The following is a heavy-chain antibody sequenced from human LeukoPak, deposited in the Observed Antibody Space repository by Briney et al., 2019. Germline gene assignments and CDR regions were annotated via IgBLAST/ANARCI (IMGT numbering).Heavy chain of an antibody. V-gene: IGHV3-23*01. J-gene: IGHJ4*02. Sequence: GGSLRLSCAGSGLTFSRYSMNWVRQAPGKGLEWVSAISGSGGSTYYADSVKGRFTISRDNSKNSLYLQMNSLRAEDTAVYYCAREDGQYAYYFDYWGQGTLVTVSS. CDR3: AREDGQYAYYFDY. CDR2: ISGSGGST. CDR1: GLTFSRYS. D-gene: IGHD5-24*01.